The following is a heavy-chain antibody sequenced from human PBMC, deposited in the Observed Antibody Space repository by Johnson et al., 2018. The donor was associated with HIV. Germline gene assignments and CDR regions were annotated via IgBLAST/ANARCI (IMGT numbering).Heavy chain of an antibody. Sequence: VDSVQGRFTISRDNAKNSLYLQMNSLRAEDTALYYCARLAAYDAFDIWGQGTMVTVSS. V-gene: IGHV3-7*03. CDR3: ARLAAYDAFDI. D-gene: IGHD6-25*01. J-gene: IGHJ3*02.